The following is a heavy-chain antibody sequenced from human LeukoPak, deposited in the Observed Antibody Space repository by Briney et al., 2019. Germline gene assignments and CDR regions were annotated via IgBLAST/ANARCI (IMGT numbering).Heavy chain of an antibody. CDR2: IRYDGSEK. CDR3: AKDRSGSYSQGLDY. V-gene: IGHV3-30*02. D-gene: IGHD1-26*01. J-gene: IGHJ4*02. Sequence: PGGSLRLSCAASGFAFSSYGMHWVRQAPGKGLEWVAFIRYDGSEKNYADSVKGRFTISRDNSKNTLYLQMNSLRAEDTAVYHCAKDRSGSYSQGLDYWGQGTLVTVSS. CDR1: GFAFSSYG.